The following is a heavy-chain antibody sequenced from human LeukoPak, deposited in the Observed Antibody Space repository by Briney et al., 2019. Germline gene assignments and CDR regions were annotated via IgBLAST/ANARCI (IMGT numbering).Heavy chain of an antibody. CDR2: ISSSSTYI. D-gene: IGHD3-3*01. J-gene: IGHJ4*02. Sequence: GGSLRLSCAASGFTFTIFGLNWVRQAPGKVPEWVSSISSSSTYIYYVDSVKGRFTISRDDAKNSLYLQMNSLRPEDTALYYCARDWSGDDYWGQGTLVTVSS. CDR1: GFTFTIFG. CDR3: ARDWSGDDY. V-gene: IGHV3-21*01.